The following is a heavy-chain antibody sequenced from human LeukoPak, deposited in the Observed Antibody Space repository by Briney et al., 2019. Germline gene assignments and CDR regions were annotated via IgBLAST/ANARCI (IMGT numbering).Heavy chain of an antibody. J-gene: IGHJ5*02. CDR3: ARDKPYYYDSSGYYWFDP. D-gene: IGHD3-22*01. CDR1: GGSISSYY. V-gene: IGHV4-4*07. CDR2: IYTSGST. Sequence: SETLSLTCTVSGGSISSYYWSWIRQPAGKGLDWIGRIYTSGSTNYNPSLKSRVTMSVDTSKNQFSLKLSSVTAADTAVYYCARDKPYYYDSSGYYWFDPWGQGTLVTVSS.